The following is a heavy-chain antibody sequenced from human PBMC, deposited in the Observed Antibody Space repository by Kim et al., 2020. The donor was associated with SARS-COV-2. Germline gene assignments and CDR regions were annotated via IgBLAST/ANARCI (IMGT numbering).Heavy chain of an antibody. CDR3: ARDKPIAVAGTPAAFDI. V-gene: IGHV4-4*02. CDR1: GGSISSSNW. CDR2: IYHSGST. D-gene: IGHD6-19*01. J-gene: IGHJ3*02. Sequence: SETLSLTCAVSGGSISSSNWWSWVRQPPGKGLEWIGEIYHSGSTNYNPSLKSRVTISVDKSKNQFSLKLSSVTAADTAVYYCARDKPIAVAGTPAAFDIWGQGTMVTVSS.